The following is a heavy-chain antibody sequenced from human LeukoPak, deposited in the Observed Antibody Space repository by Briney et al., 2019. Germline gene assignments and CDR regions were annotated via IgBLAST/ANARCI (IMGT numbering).Heavy chain of an antibody. CDR3: ARDRPTTIFGVVIIQDAFDI. J-gene: IGHJ3*02. CDR1: GYTFTSYA. CDR2: INTNTGNP. D-gene: IGHD3-3*01. Sequence: ASVKVSCKASGYTFTSYAMNWVRQAPGQGLEWMGWINTNTGNPTYAQGFTGRFVFSLDTSVSTAYLQISSLKAEDTAVYYCARDRPTTIFGVVIIQDAFDIWGQGTMVTVSS. V-gene: IGHV7-4-1*02.